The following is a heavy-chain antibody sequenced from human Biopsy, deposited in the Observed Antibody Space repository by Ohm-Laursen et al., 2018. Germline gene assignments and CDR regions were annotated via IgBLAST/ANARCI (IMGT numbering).Heavy chain of an antibody. J-gene: IGHJ3*01. CDR3: ARGPYGDNAGAFDV. Sequence: GTLSLTCAVDGGSFSGYDWTWIRQPPGKGLEWVGEFSHTGTTIYNPSLKSRLTISVDKSKNHFSLRLTSVTAADTATYFCARGPYGDNAGAFDVWGQGTVATVSS. V-gene: IGHV4-34*01. CDR1: GGSFSGYD. CDR2: FSHTGTT. D-gene: IGHD4/OR15-4a*01.